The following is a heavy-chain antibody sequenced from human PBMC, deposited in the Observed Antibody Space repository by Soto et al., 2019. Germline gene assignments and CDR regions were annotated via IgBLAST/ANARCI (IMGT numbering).Heavy chain of an antibody. J-gene: IGHJ6*02. D-gene: IGHD3-3*01. CDR2: IYYSGST. Sequence: PSETLSLTCTVSGGTINSYYWSWIRQSPGKGLEWIAYIYYSGSTNYNPSLKSRVTLSVDTSKNQFYLKLSSVTAADTAVYYCARDYVEDTIFGAGFDYYGMDVWGQGTTVTVSS. CDR1: GGTINSYY. CDR3: ARDYVEDTIFGAGFDYYGMDV. V-gene: IGHV4-59*01.